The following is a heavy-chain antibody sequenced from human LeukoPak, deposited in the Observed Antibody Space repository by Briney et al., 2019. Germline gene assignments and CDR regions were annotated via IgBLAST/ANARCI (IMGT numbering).Heavy chain of an antibody. CDR3: ARVSGGGNYLDY. Sequence: SETLSLTCTVSGGSVSSGSYYWSWIRQPPGKGLEWIGYIYYSGSTNYNPSLKSRVTISVDTSKNQFSLKLSSVTAADTAVYYCARVSGGGNYLDYWGQGTLVTVSS. CDR1: GGSVSSGSYY. D-gene: IGHD2-15*01. J-gene: IGHJ4*02. V-gene: IGHV4-61*01. CDR2: IYYSGST.